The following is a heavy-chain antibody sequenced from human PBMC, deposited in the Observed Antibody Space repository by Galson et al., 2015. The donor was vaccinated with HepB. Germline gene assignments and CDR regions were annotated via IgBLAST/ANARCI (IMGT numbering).Heavy chain of an antibody. CDR3: ARAHKLWLIDYYGMDV. V-gene: IGHV3-48*03. Sequence: SLRLSCAASGFTFSSYEMNWVRQAPGKGLEWVSYISSSGSTIYYADSVKGRFTISRDNAKNSLYLQMNSLRAEDTAVYYCARAHKLWLIDYYGMDVWGQGTTVTVSS. D-gene: IGHD5-18*01. CDR2: ISSSGSTI. J-gene: IGHJ6*02. CDR1: GFTFSSYE.